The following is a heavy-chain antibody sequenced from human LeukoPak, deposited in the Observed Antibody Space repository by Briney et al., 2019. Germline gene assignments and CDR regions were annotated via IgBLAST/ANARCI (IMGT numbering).Heavy chain of an antibody. CDR1: GFTFSSYA. Sequence: GGSLRLSCAASGFTFSSYAMIWVRQAPGKGLQWVSAISGSGGNTYYADSVKGRFTISRDNSKNTLYLQMNSLRAEDTAVYYCARSSTYSSGWYGGLDYWGQGTLVTVSS. V-gene: IGHV3-23*01. CDR3: ARSSTYSSGWYGGLDY. D-gene: IGHD6-19*01. J-gene: IGHJ4*02. CDR2: ISGSGGNT.